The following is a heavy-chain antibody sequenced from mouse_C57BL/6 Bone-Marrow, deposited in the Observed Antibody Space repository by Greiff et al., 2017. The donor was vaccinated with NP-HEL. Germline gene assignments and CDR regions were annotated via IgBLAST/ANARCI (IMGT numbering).Heavy chain of an antibody. CDR1: GYTFTSYG. Sequence: QVQLKQSGAELARPGASVKLSCKASGYTFTSYGISWVKQRTGQGLEWIGEIYPRSGNTYYNEKFKGKATLTADKSSSTAYMELRSLTSEDSAVYFCARRYITTVVADAMDYWGKGTSVTVAS. CDR3: ARRYITTVVADAMDY. CDR2: IYPRSGNT. J-gene: IGHJ4*01. V-gene: IGHV1-81*01. D-gene: IGHD1-1*01.